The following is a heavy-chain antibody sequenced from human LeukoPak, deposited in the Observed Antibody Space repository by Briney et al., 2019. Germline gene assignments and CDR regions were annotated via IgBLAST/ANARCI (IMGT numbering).Heavy chain of an antibody. CDR2: ISAGNGNT. V-gene: IGHV1-3*01. CDR3: ARVNHDSSGYNWFDP. Sequence: ASVKVSCKASGCTFTSYAMHWVRQAPGQRLEWMGWISAGNGNTKYSQKFQGRVTITRDTSASTAYMELSSLRSEDTAVYYCARVNHDSSGYNWFDPWGQGTLVTVSS. J-gene: IGHJ5*02. D-gene: IGHD3-22*01. CDR1: GCTFTSYA.